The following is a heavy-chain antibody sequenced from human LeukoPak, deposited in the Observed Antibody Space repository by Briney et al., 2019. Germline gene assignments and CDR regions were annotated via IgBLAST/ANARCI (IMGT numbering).Heavy chain of an antibody. D-gene: IGHD4-23*01. V-gene: IGHV1-8*03. Sequence: GASVKVSCKASGYTFTSYDINWVRQATGQGLEWMGWMNPNSGYTGCAQKFQGRVTITRNTSISTAYMELSSLRSEDTAVYYCARTGMTTVAPFDYWGQGTLVTVSS. CDR1: GYTFTSYD. J-gene: IGHJ4*02. CDR2: MNPNSGYT. CDR3: ARTGMTTVAPFDY.